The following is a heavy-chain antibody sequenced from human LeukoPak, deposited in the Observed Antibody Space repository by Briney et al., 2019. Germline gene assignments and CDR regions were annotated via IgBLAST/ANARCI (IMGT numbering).Heavy chain of an antibody. CDR3: ARAPKPVNDAFDI. V-gene: IGHV3-53*05. J-gene: IGHJ3*02. Sequence: GGSLRLSCAASGFTVSSNYMSWVRQAPGKGLEWVSVIYSGGSTYYADSVKGRFTISRDNSKNTLYLQMNSLRAEDTAVYYCARAPKPVNDAFDIWGQGTMVTVSS. CDR2: IYSGGST. CDR1: GFTVSSNY. D-gene: IGHD1-14*01.